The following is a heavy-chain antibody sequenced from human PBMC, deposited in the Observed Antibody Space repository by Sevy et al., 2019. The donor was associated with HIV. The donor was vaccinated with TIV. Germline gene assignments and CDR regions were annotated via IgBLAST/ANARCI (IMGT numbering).Heavy chain of an antibody. Sequence: ASVQVSCKVSGYTLTKLSMHWVRQAPGKGLEWMGTFDPEDGKRIYAQKFRGRVTMTEDTSTDTAYMDLSSLRSDDAAVYYCAATREYYDERGGYFDYWGQGTLVTVSS. CDR2: FDPEDGKR. J-gene: IGHJ4*02. CDR1: GYTLTKLS. V-gene: IGHV1-24*01. CDR3: AATREYYDERGGYFDY. D-gene: IGHD3-22*01.